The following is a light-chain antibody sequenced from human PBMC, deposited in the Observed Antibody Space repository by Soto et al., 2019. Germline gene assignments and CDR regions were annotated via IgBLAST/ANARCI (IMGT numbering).Light chain of an antibody. Sequence: DIQLTQSPSFLSASVGDRVTITCRASQGISSDLAWYRQKPGKAPEVLIYPASTLQSGVPSRFSGTGSGTEFTLTVSSLQPEDFATYYCQQHTFGQGTKLEIK. V-gene: IGKV1-9*01. CDR2: PAS. CDR3: QQHT. J-gene: IGKJ2*01. CDR1: QGISSD.